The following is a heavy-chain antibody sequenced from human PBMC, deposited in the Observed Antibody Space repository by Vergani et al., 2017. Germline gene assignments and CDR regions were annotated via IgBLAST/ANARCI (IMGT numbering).Heavy chain of an antibody. D-gene: IGHD6-6*01. J-gene: IGHJ3*02. V-gene: IGHV4-39*01. Sequence: QLQLQESGPRLVKPSETLSLTCSLSGMSISNNNYYWGWIRQPPGKGLEWIGSIYDSRNNNYSLSLKSRVSISVDTSKNQFSLNLTSVTAADTAVYYCARHLRQLARNDVFDIWGHGTLVTVSS. CDR1: GMSISNNNYY. CDR3: ARHLRQLARNDVFDI. CDR2: IYDSRNN.